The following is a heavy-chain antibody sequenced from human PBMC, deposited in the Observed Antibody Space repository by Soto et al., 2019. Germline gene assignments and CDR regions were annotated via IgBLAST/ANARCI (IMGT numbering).Heavy chain of an antibody. J-gene: IGHJ4*02. CDR3: ARDVGPVTIFGEALSGYFDF. CDR1: GFSFGSYW. Sequence: GGSLRLSCAVSGFSFGSYWMSWVRPAPGKGLEWLASIKDDGSERYYLDSVKGRFTISRDNAKDSLSLQMNSLRGEDTAFYYCARDVGPVTIFGEALSGYFDFWGQGTLVTVSS. D-gene: IGHD3-3*01. V-gene: IGHV3-7*03. CDR2: IKDDGSER.